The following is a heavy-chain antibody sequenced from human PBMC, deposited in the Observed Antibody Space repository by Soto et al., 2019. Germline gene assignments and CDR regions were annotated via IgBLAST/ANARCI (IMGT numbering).Heavy chain of an antibody. J-gene: IGHJ4*02. CDR3: GTTRGYSYGYFGY. CDR2: LYYSSSTSTRST. Sequence: SETLSRPCSASGGSISTSTSYWGLARQHPGKRLEWIGSLYYSSSTSTRSTYYNPSLQSRVTISVDTSKSHFSLKLTSATATDTAIGYCGTTRGYSYGYFGYWGQGSLVTVAS. CDR1: GGSISTSTSY. V-gene: IGHV4-39*02. D-gene: IGHD5-18*01.